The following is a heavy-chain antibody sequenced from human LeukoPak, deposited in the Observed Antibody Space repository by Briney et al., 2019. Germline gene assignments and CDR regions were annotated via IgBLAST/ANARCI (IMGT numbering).Heavy chain of an antibody. Sequence: GGSLRLSCAASGFTFSSYGMHWVRQAPGKGLEWVAVISYDGSNKYYADSVKGRFTISRDNSKNTLYLQMNSLRAEDTAVYYCAKGYDSSGYYFLDYWGRGTLVTVSS. CDR3: AKGYDSSGYYFLDY. CDR1: GFTFSSYG. D-gene: IGHD3-22*01. J-gene: IGHJ4*02. CDR2: ISYDGSNK. V-gene: IGHV3-30*18.